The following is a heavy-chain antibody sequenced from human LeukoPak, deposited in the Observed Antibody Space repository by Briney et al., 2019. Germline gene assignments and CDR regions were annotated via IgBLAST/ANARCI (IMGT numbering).Heavy chain of an antibody. CDR3: AKPVLGTFGVVITLYYFDY. D-gene: IGHD3-3*01. V-gene: IGHV3-30*04. CDR1: GFIFSDHP. J-gene: IGHJ4*02. Sequence: GGSLRLSCVASGFIFSDHPFHWVRQSPEKGLEWVALIGSDGTKKYYADSVQGRFTVSRENSKNTLYLQMNSLRAEDTAVCYCAKPVLGTFGVVITLYYFDYWGQGTLVTVSS. CDR2: IGSDGTKK.